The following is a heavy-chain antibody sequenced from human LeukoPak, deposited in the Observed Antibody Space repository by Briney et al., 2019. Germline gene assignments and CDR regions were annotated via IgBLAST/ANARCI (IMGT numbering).Heavy chain of an antibody. CDR1: GGSISSYY. V-gene: IGHV4-59*12. CDR2: IYYSGTT. D-gene: IGHD3-10*01. CDR3: ARDSGTTGEVKFDP. Sequence: SETLSLTCTVSGGSISSYYWSWIRQSPGKGLEWIGYIYYSGTTNYNPSLKSRVTTSVDTSKNQFSLKLSSVTAADTAVYYCARDSGTTGEVKFDPWGQGTLVTVSS. J-gene: IGHJ5*02.